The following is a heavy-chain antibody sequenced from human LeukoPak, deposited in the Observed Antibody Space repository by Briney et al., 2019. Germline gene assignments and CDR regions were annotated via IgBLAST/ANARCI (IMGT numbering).Heavy chain of an antibody. CDR2: IGSSSSYI. V-gene: IGHV3-21*01. D-gene: IGHD5-24*01. CDR1: GFTFSSYS. J-gene: IGHJ4*02. Sequence: GGSLRLSCAASGFTFSSYSMNWVRQAPGKGLEWVSSIGSSSSYIYYADSVKGRFTISRDNAKNSLYLQMNSLRAEDTAVYYCARRGSLGMATIPPDYWGQGTLVTVSS. CDR3: ARRGSLGMATIPPDY.